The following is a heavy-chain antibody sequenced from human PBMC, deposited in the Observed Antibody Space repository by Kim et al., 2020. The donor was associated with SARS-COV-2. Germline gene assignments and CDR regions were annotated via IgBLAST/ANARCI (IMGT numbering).Heavy chain of an antibody. Sequence: GGSLRLSCAASGFTFSSYAMHWVRQAPGKGLEYVSAISSNGGSTYYANSVKGRFTISRDNSKNTLYLQMGSLRAEDMAVYYCAREGVTGTSDYWGQGTLVTVSS. J-gene: IGHJ4*02. D-gene: IGHD1-20*01. CDR3: AREGVTGTSDY. CDR1: GFTFSSYA. CDR2: ISSNGGST. V-gene: IGHV3-64*01.